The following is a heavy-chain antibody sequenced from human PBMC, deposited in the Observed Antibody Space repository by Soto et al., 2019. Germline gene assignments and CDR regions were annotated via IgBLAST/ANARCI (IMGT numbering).Heavy chain of an antibody. J-gene: IGHJ2*01. D-gene: IGHD4-17*01. CDR3: AKCDFGDPYWYFDF. V-gene: IGHV3-23*01. Sequence: EVQLLESGGGLVQPGGSLRLSCAASGFPFNNYPLSWVRQAPGKGLEWVATIRNSGGSTAYADSVKGRFSISRDQAKNTLHRQMNSLRVEDTAVYYCAKCDFGDPYWYFDFWGRGTLVTVSS. CDR2: IRNSGGST. CDR1: GFPFNNYP.